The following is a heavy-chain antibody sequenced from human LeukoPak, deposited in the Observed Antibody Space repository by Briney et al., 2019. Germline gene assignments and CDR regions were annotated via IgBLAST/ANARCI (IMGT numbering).Heavy chain of an antibody. CDR2: ISYSGST. J-gene: IGHJ4*02. CDR3: ARRRTGYLSYYFDS. V-gene: IGHV4-30-4*01. Sequence: PQTLSLTCTVSGHSFSSDDFYWSWIRQPPGTGLEWLGYISYSGSTFYNPSLKSRVTISVDTSKSQFSLKLFSVTAADTAVYYCARRRTGYLSYYFDSWGQGVLVTVSS. CDR1: GHSFSSDDFY. D-gene: IGHD3-9*01.